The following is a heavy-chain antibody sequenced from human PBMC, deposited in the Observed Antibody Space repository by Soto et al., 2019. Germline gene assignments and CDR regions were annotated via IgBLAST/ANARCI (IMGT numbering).Heavy chain of an antibody. CDR3: ARGPRSRYSYGGSLVY. CDR1: GDSVSSNSAA. J-gene: IGHJ4*02. Sequence: SQTLSLTCAISGDSVSSNSAAWNWIRQSPSRGLEWLGRTYYRSKWYNDYAVSVKSRITINPDTSKNQFSLQLNSVTPEDTAVYYCARGPRSRYSYGGSLVYWCPGTLVTVSS. D-gene: IGHD5-18*01. CDR2: TYYRSKWYN. V-gene: IGHV6-1*01.